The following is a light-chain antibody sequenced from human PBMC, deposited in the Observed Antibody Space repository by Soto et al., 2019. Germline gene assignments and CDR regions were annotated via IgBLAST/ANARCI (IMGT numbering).Light chain of an antibody. CDR1: CSDVGGYNY. J-gene: IGLJ1*01. CDR2: EVS. V-gene: IGLV2-14*01. Sequence: QSALTQPASVSGSPGQSITISCTGTCSDVGGYNYVSWYQLHPGKAPKLMVYEVSNRPSGVSNRFSGSKSGNTASLTISGLQAEDEADYYCSPYTSSTAYVFGTGTKVTVL. CDR3: SPYTSSTAYV.